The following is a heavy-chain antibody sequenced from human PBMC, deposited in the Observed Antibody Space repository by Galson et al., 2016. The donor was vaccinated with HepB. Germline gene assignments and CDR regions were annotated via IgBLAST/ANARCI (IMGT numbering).Heavy chain of an antibody. V-gene: IGHV3-23*01. J-gene: IGHJ4*02. CDR1: GFTFRSYA. CDR3: ASGDRANWWRYYFYH. D-gene: IGHD2-8*02. Sequence: SLRLSCAASGFTFRSYAMNWVRQSPGKGPEWVSSINHNGYNTYYADSVKGRFTISRDNSKNTLSLQMNSLRAEDKAIYYCASGDRANWWRYYFYHWGQGAVVTVSS. CDR2: INHNGYNT.